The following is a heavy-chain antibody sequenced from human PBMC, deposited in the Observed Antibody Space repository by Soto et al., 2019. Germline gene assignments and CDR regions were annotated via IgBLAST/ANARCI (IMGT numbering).Heavy chain of an antibody. J-gene: IGHJ4*02. D-gene: IGHD2-21*02. CDR3: ARQRTSVVTQAYFDS. CDR2: IYYSGST. V-gene: IGHV4-39*01. Sequence: SETLSLTCTVTGDSINNRSYYWGWIRQPPGKGLEWIGSIYYSGSTYNNPSLKSRVSMSVDTSKNQFSLKLRSVTAADTALYYCARQRTSVVTQAYFDSWGQGSLVAVSS. CDR1: GDSINNRSYY.